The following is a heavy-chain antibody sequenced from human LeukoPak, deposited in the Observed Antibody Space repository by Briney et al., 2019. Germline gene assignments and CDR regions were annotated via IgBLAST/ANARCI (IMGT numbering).Heavy chain of an antibody. CDR2: INRSGST. CDR3: TPYTTGNFGFDH. CDR1: GGSFSGYH. Sequence: SETLSLTCAVYGGSFSGYHWSWIRQPPGKGLEWIGEINRSGSTKYNPSLKSRVTISLDTSKNQFSLKLSSVASADTAVYYCTPYTTGNFGFDHWGQGTLVTVSS. J-gene: IGHJ4*02. D-gene: IGHD6-19*01. V-gene: IGHV4-34*01.